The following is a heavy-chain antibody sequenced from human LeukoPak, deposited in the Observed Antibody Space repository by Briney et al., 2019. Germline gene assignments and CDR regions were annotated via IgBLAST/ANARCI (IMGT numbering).Heavy chain of an antibody. V-gene: IGHV4-4*02. CDR1: GGSISSTNW. Sequence: PSETLSLTCAVSGGSISSTNWWSWVRQSPGKGLEWIGEIYHSGSTNYNPSLKSRATISGDTSKNQFSLKLSSATAADTAVYYCARHSPILTGYYVGYWGQGTLVTVSS. CDR2: IYHSGST. J-gene: IGHJ4*02. CDR3: ARHSPILTGYYVGY. D-gene: IGHD3-9*01.